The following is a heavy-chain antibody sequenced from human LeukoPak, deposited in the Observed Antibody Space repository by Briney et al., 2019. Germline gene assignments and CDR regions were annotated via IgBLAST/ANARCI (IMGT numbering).Heavy chain of an antibody. CDR2: INPNSGGT. CDR3: ARVRPRYCNSTSCYAKYYFDY. Sequence: GASVKVSCKASGYTFTGYYMHWVRQAPGQGLEWMGWINPNSGGTNYAQKFQGRVTMTRDTSISTAYMELSRLRSDDTAVYYCARVRPRYCNSTSCYAKYYFDYWGQGTLVTVSS. V-gene: IGHV1-2*02. J-gene: IGHJ4*02. CDR1: GYTFTGYY. D-gene: IGHD2-2*01.